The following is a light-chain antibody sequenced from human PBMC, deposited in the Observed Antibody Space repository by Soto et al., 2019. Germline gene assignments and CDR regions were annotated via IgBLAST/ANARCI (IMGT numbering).Light chain of an antibody. Sequence: ETVMTQSPVTLSVSPGERATLSCRASQSVSSNLAWYQQKPGQAPRLLIYGASTRATGIPVRFSGSGSGTEFTLTISSLQSEDFALYYCHQYNNWPPEFTFGPGTKVDIK. V-gene: IGKV3-15*01. CDR3: HQYNNWPPEFT. J-gene: IGKJ3*01. CDR1: QSVSSN. CDR2: GAS.